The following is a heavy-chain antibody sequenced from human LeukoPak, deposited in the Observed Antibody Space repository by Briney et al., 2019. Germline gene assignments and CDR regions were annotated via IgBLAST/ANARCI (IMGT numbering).Heavy chain of an antibody. Sequence: SETLSLTCAVYGGSFSGYYWSWIRQPPGKGLEWIGEINHSGGTNYNPSLKSRVTISVDTSKNQFSLKLSSVTAADTAVYYCARLSADRNWFDPWGQGTLVTVSS. D-gene: IGHD3-16*02. CDR3: ARLSADRNWFDP. J-gene: IGHJ5*02. CDR1: GGSFSGYY. CDR2: INHSGGT. V-gene: IGHV4-34*01.